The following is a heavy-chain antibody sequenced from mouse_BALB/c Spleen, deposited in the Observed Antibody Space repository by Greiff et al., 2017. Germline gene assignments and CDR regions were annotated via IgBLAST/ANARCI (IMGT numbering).Heavy chain of an antibody. D-gene: IGHD2-4*01. CDR1: GYAFSSYC. J-gene: IGHJ4*01. CDR3: ARISMITTGGYAMDD. V-gene: IGHV1-80*01. Sequence: QVQLQQSGAELVRPGSSVKISCKASGYAFSSYCMNWVKQRPGQGLEWIGQIYPGDGDTNYNGKFKGKATLTADKSSSTAYMQLSSLTSEDSAVYYCARISMITTGGYAMDDWGQGTSVTVAS. CDR2: IYPGDGDT.